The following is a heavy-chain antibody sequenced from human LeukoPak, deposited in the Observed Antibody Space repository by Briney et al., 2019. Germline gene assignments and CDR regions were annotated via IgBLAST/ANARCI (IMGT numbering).Heavy chain of an antibody. Sequence: LSGGTLRLSCAASGFTFSNYWMHWVRQAPGKGLEWVSRIKPDGSSSNYADSVKGRFTMSRDNAKSMVYLQMDGLRAEDTAVFSCVRQAVSGDSGIAYWGRGVMVTVSS. CDR3: VRQAVSGDSGIAY. CDR1: GFTFSNYW. D-gene: IGHD4-17*01. J-gene: IGHJ4*02. CDR2: IKPDGSSS. V-gene: IGHV3-74*01.